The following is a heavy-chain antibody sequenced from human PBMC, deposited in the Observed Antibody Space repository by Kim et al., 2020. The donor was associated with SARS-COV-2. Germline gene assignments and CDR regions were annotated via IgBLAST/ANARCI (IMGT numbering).Heavy chain of an antibody. CDR1: GYTFTSYG. CDR2: ISAYNGNT. V-gene: IGHV1-18*01. J-gene: IGHJ5*02. Sequence: ASVKVSCKASGYTFTSYGISWVRQAPGQGLEWMGWISAYNGNTNYAQKLQGRVTMTTDTSTGTAYMELRSLRSDDTAVYYCARHRPPPEYSSSSAWNWFDPWGQGTLVTVSS. CDR3: ARHRPPPEYSSSSAWNWFDP. D-gene: IGHD6-6*01.